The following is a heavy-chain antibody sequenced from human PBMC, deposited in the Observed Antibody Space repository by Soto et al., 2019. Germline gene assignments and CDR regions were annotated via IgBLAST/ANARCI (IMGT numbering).Heavy chain of an antibody. CDR1: GYTFTKFH. J-gene: IGHJ4*02. Sequence: GASVKVYCKASGYTFTKFHIHWVRQAPGQGLEWMGMIDPSCGVTRDAQRFQGRITMTTDTSTSRAYMELSGLTSEDTAVYYCARVDDYYDSSGPSPDWGQGTLVTVSS. V-gene: IGHV1-46*01. CDR3: ARVDDYYDSSGPSPD. D-gene: IGHD3-22*01. CDR2: IDPSCGVT.